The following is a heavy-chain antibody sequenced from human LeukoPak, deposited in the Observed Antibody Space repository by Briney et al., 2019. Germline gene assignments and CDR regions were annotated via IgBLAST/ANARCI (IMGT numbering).Heavy chain of an antibody. CDR1: GYDFSIYT. CDR2: MNTNTGKA. V-gene: IGHV7-4-1*02. J-gene: IGHJ6*02. Sequence: GASVKVSCKPSGYDFSIYTLNWVRQVPGQGPEWMGWMNTNTGKATYAQAFRGRFVFSFDSSVSTAYLEITSLKAADTAVYYCAREEGGLDVWGQGTTVIVSS. CDR3: AREEGGLDV.